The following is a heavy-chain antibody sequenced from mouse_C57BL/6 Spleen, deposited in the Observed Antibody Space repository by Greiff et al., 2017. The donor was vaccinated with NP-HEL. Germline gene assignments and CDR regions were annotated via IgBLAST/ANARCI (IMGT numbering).Heavy chain of an antibody. Sequence: VQLQQPGAELVMPGASVELSCKASGYTFTSYWMHWVKQRPGQGLEWIGEIDPSDSYTNYNQKFKGKSKLTVDKSSSTAYMQLSSLTSEDSAVYYCAQGHYYGSSYDYFDYWGQGTTLTVSS. J-gene: IGHJ2*01. CDR3: AQGHYYGSSYDYFDY. D-gene: IGHD1-1*01. CDR1: GYTFTSYW. CDR2: IDPSDSYT. V-gene: IGHV1-69*01.